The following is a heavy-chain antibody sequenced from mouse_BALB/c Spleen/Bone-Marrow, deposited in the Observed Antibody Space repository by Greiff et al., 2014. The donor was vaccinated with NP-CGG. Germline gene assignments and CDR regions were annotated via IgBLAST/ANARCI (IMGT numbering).Heavy chain of an antibody. V-gene: IGHV5-15*02. CDR3: AREGGAMDY. Sequence: EVQLVESGGGLVQPGGSRKLSCAASGFTFSDYGMAWVRQAPGKGPEWVAFISNLAYSIYYADTVTGRFTISRENAKNTLYLEMSSLRSEDTAMCYCAREGGAMDYWGQGTSVTVSS. J-gene: IGHJ4*01. CDR1: GFTFSDYG. CDR2: ISNLAYSI.